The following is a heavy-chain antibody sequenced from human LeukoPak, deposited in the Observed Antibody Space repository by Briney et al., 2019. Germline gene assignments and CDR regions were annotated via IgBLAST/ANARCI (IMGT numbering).Heavy chain of an antibody. V-gene: IGHV4-34*01. D-gene: IGHD4-23*01. CDR2: ISHSGSS. J-gene: IGHJ4*02. CDR3: ARDHLDYGGNPLDY. CDR1: GGPFRGFF. Sequence: SETLSLTCAVYGGPFRGFFWSWIRQAPGKGLEWIGEISHSGSSNYNPSLKSRVTISVDTSKNQFSLKLSSVTAADTVVYYCARDHLDYGGNPLDYWGQGTLVTVSS.